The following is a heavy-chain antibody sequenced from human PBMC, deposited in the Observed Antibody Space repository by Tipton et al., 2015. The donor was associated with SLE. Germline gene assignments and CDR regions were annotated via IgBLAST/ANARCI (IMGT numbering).Heavy chain of an antibody. V-gene: IGHV1-2*06. J-gene: IGHJ3*01. Sequence: QSGAEVKKPGASVKVSCKASGYTFTGYYMHWVRQAPGQGLEWMGRINPNSGGTNYAQKFQGRVTMTRDTSISTAYMELSRLRSDDTAVYYCARVRDDFGSGNYPHDACEVWAQGTMVSASS. CDR2: INPNSGGT. D-gene: IGHD3-10*01. CDR3: ARVRDDFGSGNYPHDACEV. CDR1: GYTFTGYY.